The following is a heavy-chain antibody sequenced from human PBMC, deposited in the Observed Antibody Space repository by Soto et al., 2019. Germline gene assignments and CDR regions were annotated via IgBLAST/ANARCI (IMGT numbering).Heavy chain of an antibody. J-gene: IGHJ4*02. CDR3: MQARLG. V-gene: IGHV3-7*01. CDR1: GFTFSDYW. Sequence: EVQLVESGGGLVQPGGSLRLSCAASGFTFSDYWMNWVRQAPGKGLEWVANIKEDGSEKNYVDSVKGRFTISRDNAKNSLYLQMDSLRDEDTAVYYCMQARLGWGQGTLVTVSS. CDR2: IKEDGSEK.